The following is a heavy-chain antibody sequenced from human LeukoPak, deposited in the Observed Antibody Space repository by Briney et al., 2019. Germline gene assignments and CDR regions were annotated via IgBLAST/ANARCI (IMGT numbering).Heavy chain of an antibody. V-gene: IGHV3-73*01. J-gene: IGHJ4*02. CDR1: GFTFSGSA. CDR3: TRPHSGWYTEY. Sequence: PGGSLKLSCAASGFTFSGSAMHWVRQASGKGLEWVGRIRSKANSYATAYAASVKGRFTISRDDSKNTAYLQMNSLKTEDTAVYYCTRPHSGWYTEYWGQGTLVTVSS. CDR2: IRSKANSYAT. D-gene: IGHD6-19*01.